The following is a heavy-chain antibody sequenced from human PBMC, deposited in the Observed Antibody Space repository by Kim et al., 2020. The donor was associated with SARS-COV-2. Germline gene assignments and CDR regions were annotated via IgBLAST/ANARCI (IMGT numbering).Heavy chain of an antibody. D-gene: IGHD2-15*01. Sequence: ASVKVSCKASGYTFTSYDINWVRQATGQGLEWMGWMNPNSGNTGYAQKFQGRVTMTRNTSISTAYMELSSLRSEDTAVYYCARPHCSGGSCRVNFDYWGQGTLVTVSS. J-gene: IGHJ4*02. CDR3: ARPHCSGGSCRVNFDY. CDR1: GYTFTSYD. V-gene: IGHV1-8*01. CDR2: MNPNSGNT.